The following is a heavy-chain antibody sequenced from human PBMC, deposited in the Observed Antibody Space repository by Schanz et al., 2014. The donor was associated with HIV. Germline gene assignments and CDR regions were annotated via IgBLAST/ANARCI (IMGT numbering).Heavy chain of an antibody. CDR3: ARDSGPGSY. D-gene: IGHD3-10*01. J-gene: IGHJ4*02. CDR1: GFPFGNYA. CDR2: ISWSSGSV. Sequence: EVQLLESGGGLVQPGGSLRLSCAVSGFPFGNYAMSWVRQAPGKGLEWVSGISWSSGSVDYADSVKGRFTISRDNVKNSLYLQMSSLRAEDTAVYYCARDSGPGSYWGQGTLVTVSS. V-gene: IGHV3-23*01.